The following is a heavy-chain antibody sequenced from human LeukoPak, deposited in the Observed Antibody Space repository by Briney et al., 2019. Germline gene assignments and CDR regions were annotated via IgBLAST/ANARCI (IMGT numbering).Heavy chain of an antibody. J-gene: IGHJ4*02. CDR3: ARVNGGKVVEYYFDY. D-gene: IGHD2-15*01. CDR2: IWYDGNNK. Sequence: GGSLRLSCAASGFTFSSYGMHWVRQAPGKGLAWVAVIWYDGNNKYYADSVKGRFTISRDNSKNTLYLQMNSLRAEDTAVYYCARVNGGKVVEYYFDYWGQGTLVTVSS. CDR1: GFTFSSYG. V-gene: IGHV3-33*01.